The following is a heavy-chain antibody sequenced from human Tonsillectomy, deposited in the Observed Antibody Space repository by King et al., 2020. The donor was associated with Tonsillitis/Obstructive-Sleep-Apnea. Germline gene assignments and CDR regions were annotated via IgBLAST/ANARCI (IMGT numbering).Heavy chain of an antibody. V-gene: IGHV4-59*01. D-gene: IGHD1-26*01. CDR1: GGSISYYY. J-gene: IGHJ4*02. Sequence: VQLQESGPGLVKPSETLSLTCTVSGGSISYYYWSWIRPPPGKGLEWIGYLYNSGSTNYNPSLEGRVTISLDTSKNHFSLNLSSVTAADTAVYYCAVGATRFYGPPDYWGQGTLVTVSS. CDR3: AVGATRFYGPPDY. CDR2: LYNSGST.